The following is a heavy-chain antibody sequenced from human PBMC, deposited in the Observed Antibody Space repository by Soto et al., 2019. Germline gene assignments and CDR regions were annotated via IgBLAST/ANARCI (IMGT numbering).Heavy chain of an antibody. CDR3: AKSKREYYYDSSGYYWAY. CDR2: ISGSGGST. J-gene: IGHJ4*02. CDR1: GFTFSSYA. Sequence: PGGSLRLSCAASGFTFSSYAMSWVRQAPGKGLEWVSAISGSGGSTYYADSVKGRFTISRDNSKNTLYLQMNSLRAEDTAVYYCAKSKREYYYDSSGYYWAYWGQGTLVTVSS. V-gene: IGHV3-23*01. D-gene: IGHD3-22*01.